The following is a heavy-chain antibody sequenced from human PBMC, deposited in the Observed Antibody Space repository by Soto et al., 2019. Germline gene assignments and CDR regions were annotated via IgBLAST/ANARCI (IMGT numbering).Heavy chain of an antibody. V-gene: IGHV3-23*01. CDR3: APTRADYGDDGVGY. J-gene: IGHJ4*01. CDR2: ISGSSSTT. D-gene: IGHD4-17*01. Sequence: EVQWLEYGGGLVQRGESLRLSCVASGFTFNKYAMTWVRQAPGKGLEWVSSISGSSSTTYYADSVKGRFTIYRDNSKNTVYLHMNALSTEDTAVYYGAPTRADYGDDGVGYWGQGTLVTVSS. CDR1: GFTFNKYA.